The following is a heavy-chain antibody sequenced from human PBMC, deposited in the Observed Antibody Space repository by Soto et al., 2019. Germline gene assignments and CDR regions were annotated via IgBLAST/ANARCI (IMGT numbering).Heavy chain of an antibody. V-gene: IGHV5-51*01. J-gene: IGHJ6*04. D-gene: IGHD2-21*02. CDR2: IYPGDSDT. CDR1: GYSFASYW. Sequence: GESLKISCQGSGYSFASYWIGWVRQMPGKDLEWMGIIYPGDSDTRYSPSFQGQVTISADKSLRTAYLQWTSLKASVTALYYCARRRAFPLGLYYAGTDAWCNGTAGTLTS. CDR3: ARRRAFPLGLYYAGTDA.